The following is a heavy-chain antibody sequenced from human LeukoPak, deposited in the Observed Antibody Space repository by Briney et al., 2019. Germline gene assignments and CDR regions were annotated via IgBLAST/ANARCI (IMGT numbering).Heavy chain of an antibody. CDR1: GFTFDDYA. Sequence: PGGSLRLSCAASGFTFDDYAMHWVRQAPGKGLEWVSLISGDGGRTYYADSVKGRFTISRDNSKNSLYLQMNSLRAEDTAVYYCVREIDDERAYWGQGTLVTVSS. J-gene: IGHJ4*02. CDR3: VREIDDERAY. CDR2: ISGDGGRT. D-gene: IGHD3-3*01. V-gene: IGHV3-43*02.